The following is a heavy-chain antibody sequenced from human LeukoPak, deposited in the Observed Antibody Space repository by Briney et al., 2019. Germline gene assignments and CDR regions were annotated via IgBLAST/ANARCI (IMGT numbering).Heavy chain of an antibody. Sequence: PSETLSLTCTVSGGSISSSSYYWGWIRQPPGKGLEWIGSIYYSGSTYYNPSLKSRVTISVDTSKNQFSLKLSSVTAADTAVYYCAIAARPGATFDYWGQGTLVTVSS. D-gene: IGHD6-6*01. CDR3: AIAARPGATFDY. V-gene: IGHV4-39*01. J-gene: IGHJ4*02. CDR1: GGSISSSSYY. CDR2: IYYSGST.